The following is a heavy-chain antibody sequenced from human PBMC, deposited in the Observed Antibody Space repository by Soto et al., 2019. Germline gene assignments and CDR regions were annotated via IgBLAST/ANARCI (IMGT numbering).Heavy chain of an antibody. Sequence: QVQLVESGGGVVQPGRSLRLSCAASGFTFSSYAMHWVRRAPGKGLEWMAVMSYDGSNKYYADSVKGRFTISRDNYKNTLYLQRNSLRPEDTDLYYCPRDGGAYWGQGTLVNVSS. CDR3: PRDGGAY. CDR2: MSYDGSNK. V-gene: IGHV3-30-3*01. CDR1: GFTFSSYA. D-gene: IGHD3-16*01. J-gene: IGHJ4*02.